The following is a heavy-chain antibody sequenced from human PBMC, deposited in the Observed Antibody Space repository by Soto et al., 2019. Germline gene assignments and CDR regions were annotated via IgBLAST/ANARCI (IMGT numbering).Heavy chain of an antibody. CDR1: GFNFSNHV. CDR3: AKKARYSWYEPFDN. J-gene: IGHJ4*02. D-gene: IGHD1-1*01. V-gene: IGHV3-23*01. Sequence: GGTLILSCAAFGFNFSNHVMSWVRQAPGKGLEWVSGISVTGGSTFHGDSVKGRFTISRDNSKNTLYLQMNSVRAEDTAIYYCAKKARYSWYEPFDNWGQGIQVTVSS. CDR2: ISVTGGST.